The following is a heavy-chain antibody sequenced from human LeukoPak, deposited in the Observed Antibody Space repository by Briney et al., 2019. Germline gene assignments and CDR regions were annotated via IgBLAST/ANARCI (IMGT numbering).Heavy chain of an antibody. CDR2: ISYDGSNK. CDR1: GFTFSSYG. CDR3: ARDGSSWSNWLDP. Sequence: GRSLRLSCAASGFTFSSYGMHWVRQAPGKGLEWVAVISYDGSNKYYADSVKGRFTISRDNSKNTLYLQMNSLRAEDTAVYYCARDGSSWSNWLDPWDQGTLVTVSS. V-gene: IGHV3-30*03. J-gene: IGHJ5*02. D-gene: IGHD6-13*01.